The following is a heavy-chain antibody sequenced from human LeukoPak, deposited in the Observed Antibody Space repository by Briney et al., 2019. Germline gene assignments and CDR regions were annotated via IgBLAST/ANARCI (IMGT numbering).Heavy chain of an antibody. Sequence: SETLSLTCTVSGGSISSYYWSWIRQPPGKGLEWIGYIYYSGSTNYNPSLKSRVTISVDTSKNQFSLKLSSVTAADTAVYYCAREGGCCSSTSCSILRDWFDPWGQGTLVTVSS. V-gene: IGHV4-59*12. CDR2: IYYSGST. J-gene: IGHJ5*02. D-gene: IGHD2-2*01. CDR1: GGSISSYY. CDR3: AREGGCCSSTSCSILRDWFDP.